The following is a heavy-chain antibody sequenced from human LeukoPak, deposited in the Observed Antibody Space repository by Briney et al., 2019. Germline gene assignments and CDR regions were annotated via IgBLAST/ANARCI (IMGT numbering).Heavy chain of an antibody. CDR1: GYTFTSYY. Sequence: ASVKVSCKASGYTFTSYYMHWVRQAPGQGLEWMGIINPSGGSTSYAQKFQGRVTMTRDTSTSTVYMELSSLRSEDTAVYYCASPAPITGTTSGAFDIWGQGTMVTVSS. J-gene: IGHJ3*02. CDR2: INPSGGST. V-gene: IGHV1-46*01. CDR3: ASPAPITGTTSGAFDI. D-gene: IGHD1-7*01.